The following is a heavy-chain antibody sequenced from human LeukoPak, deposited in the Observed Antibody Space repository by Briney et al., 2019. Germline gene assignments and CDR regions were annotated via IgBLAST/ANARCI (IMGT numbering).Heavy chain of an antibody. CDR2: MYYSGST. CDR1: GGSISSHY. CDR3: ARPYYYDSRIDP. D-gene: IGHD3-22*01. V-gene: IGHV4-59*08. Sequence: SETLSLTCTVSGGSISSHYWSWIRQPPGKGLEWIAYMYYSGSTYYNPFLKSRVTMSADTSKNQLSLKLSSVTAADTAVYYCARPYYYDSRIDPWGQGILVTVSS. J-gene: IGHJ5*02.